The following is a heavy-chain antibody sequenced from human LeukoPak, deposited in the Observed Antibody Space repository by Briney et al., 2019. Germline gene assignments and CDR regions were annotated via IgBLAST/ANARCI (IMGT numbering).Heavy chain of an antibody. CDR1: GFTFSSVF. V-gene: IGHV3-74*01. CDR3: VREDNAFNI. CDR2: ISGDETYT. J-gene: IGHJ3*02. Sequence: PGGPLRLSCVPSGFTFSSVFMHCIRHAPGEGLMWVSHISGDETYTNYADSVKGRFIISRDNAKNTLYLQMNSLRAEDTAIYYCVREDNAFNIWGQGTLVTVSS.